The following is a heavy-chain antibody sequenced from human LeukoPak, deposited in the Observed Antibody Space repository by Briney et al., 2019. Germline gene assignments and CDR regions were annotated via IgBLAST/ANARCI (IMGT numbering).Heavy chain of an antibody. D-gene: IGHD6-19*01. Sequence: SVKGRFTISRDNAKNSLYLQMNSLRAEDTAVYYCARVSGWSYYFDYWGPGTLVTVSS. V-gene: IGHV3-48*01. J-gene: IGHJ4*02. CDR3: ARVSGWSYYFDY.